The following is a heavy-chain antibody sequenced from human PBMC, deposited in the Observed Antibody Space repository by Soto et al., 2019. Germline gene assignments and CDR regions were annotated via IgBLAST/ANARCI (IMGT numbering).Heavy chain of an antibody. CDR3: ARGISTVTTRYGMDV. D-gene: IGHD4-17*01. CDR2: IYICYDT. J-gene: IGHJ6*02. V-gene: IGHV3-66*03. CDR1: GFTVSANC. Sequence: GGSLRLSCAASGFTVSANCMSWVRQAPGRGLEWVSLIYICYDTYCAGSVKGRFTISRDNSKNTLYLQMNSLRAEDTAVYYCARGISTVTTRYGMDVWGQGTTVTVSS.